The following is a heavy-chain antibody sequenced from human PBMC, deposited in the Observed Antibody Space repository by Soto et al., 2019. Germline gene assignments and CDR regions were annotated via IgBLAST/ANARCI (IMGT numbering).Heavy chain of an antibody. CDR2: ISSSSSYI. V-gene: IGHV3-21*01. CDR1: GFTFSSYS. CDR3: ARDKSRITGTQSYY. D-gene: IGHD1-20*01. Sequence: GGSLRLSCAASGFTFSSYSMNWVRQAPGKGLEWVSSISSSSSYIYYADSVKGRFTISRDNAKNSLYLQMNSLRAEDTAVYYCARDKSRITGTQSYYWGQGTLVTVSS. J-gene: IGHJ4*02.